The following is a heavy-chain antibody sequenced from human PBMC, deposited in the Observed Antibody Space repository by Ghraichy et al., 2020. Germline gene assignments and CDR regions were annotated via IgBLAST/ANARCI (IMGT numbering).Heavy chain of an antibody. V-gene: IGHV3-23*01. CDR2: ISGSGGST. CDR1: GFTFSRYA. Sequence: GGSLRLSCAASGFTFSRYAMSWVRQGPGKGLEWVSVISGSGGSTYYADSVKGRFTISRDNSKNTLYLQMKSLRAEDTAIYYCAKEASSIAALGWFDPWGQGTLVTVSS. J-gene: IGHJ5*02. D-gene: IGHD6-6*01. CDR3: AKEASSIAALGWFDP.